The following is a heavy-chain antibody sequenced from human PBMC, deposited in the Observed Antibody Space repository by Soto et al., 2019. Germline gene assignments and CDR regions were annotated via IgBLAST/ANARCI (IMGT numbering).Heavy chain of an antibody. CDR1: GGTFSSYA. D-gene: IGHD1-26*01. J-gene: IGHJ5*02. Sequence: QVQLVQSGAEVKKPGSSVKVSCKASGGTFSSYAISWVRQAPGQGLEWMGGIIPIFGTANYAQKFQGRVTITADESTSTAYMERSSLRSEDTAVYYCARDTAGNSGSYYGWFDPWGQGTLVTVSS. CDR2: IIPIFGTA. V-gene: IGHV1-69*12. CDR3: ARDTAGNSGSYYGWFDP.